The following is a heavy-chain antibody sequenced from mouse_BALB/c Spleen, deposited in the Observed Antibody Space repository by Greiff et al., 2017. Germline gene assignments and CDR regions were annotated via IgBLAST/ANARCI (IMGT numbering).Heavy chain of an antibody. Sequence: DVKLVESGGGLVQPGGSRKLSCAASGFTFSSFGMHWVRQAPEKGLEWVAYISSGSSTIYYADTVKGRFTISRDNPKNTLFLQMTSLRSEDTAMYYCARSSYGNYGWFAYWGQGTLVTVSA. CDR2: ISSGSSTI. J-gene: IGHJ3*01. CDR3: ARSSYGNYGWFAY. D-gene: IGHD2-10*02. CDR1: GFTFSSFG. V-gene: IGHV5-17*02.